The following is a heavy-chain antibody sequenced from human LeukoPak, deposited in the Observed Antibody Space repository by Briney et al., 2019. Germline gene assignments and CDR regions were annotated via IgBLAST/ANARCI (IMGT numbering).Heavy chain of an antibody. D-gene: IGHD3-3*01. CDR1: GFTLSSYW. CDR2: IKHDGSEK. CDR3: ATDRGWRTSGYYLYYFEY. J-gene: IGHJ4*02. Sequence: GGSLRLSCAAHGFTLSSYWMSWVRQAPGKGLEWVASIKHDGSEKYYVDSVRGRFTISRDNTKNSLYLQMSSLRAEDTAVYYCATDRGWRTSGYYLYYFEYWGQGTLVTFSS. V-gene: IGHV3-7*01.